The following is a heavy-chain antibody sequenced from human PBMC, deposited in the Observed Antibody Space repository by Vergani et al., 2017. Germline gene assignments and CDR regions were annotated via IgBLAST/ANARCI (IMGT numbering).Heavy chain of an antibody. D-gene: IGHD6-25*01. J-gene: IGHJ4*02. CDR3: ARGRGIAAADPFDY. Sequence: QVQLQQWGAGLLKPSETLSLTCTVHGGSFGGYYWRWVRQPPGKGLEYIGEINDSGSPNYNPSLKSRAHISIDKSKKQFSLRLTSMTADTAIYYCARGRGIAAADPFDYWDQGALVTVSS. V-gene: IGHV4-34*02. CDR2: INDSGSP. CDR1: GGSFGGYY.